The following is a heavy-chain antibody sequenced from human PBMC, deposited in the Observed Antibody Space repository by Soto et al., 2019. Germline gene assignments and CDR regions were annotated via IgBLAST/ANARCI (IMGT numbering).Heavy chain of an antibody. J-gene: IGHJ5*02. CDR3: ARVWRNWFDP. D-gene: IGHD3-10*01. V-gene: IGHV3-74*01. Sequence: PGGSLRLSCAASGFTFCSYWMHWARKAPGKGLVWVSRINSDGSSTSYADSVKGRFTISRDNAKNTLYLQMNSLRAEDTAVYYCARVWRNWFDPWGQGTLVTVSS. CDR1: GFTFCSYW. CDR2: INSDGSST.